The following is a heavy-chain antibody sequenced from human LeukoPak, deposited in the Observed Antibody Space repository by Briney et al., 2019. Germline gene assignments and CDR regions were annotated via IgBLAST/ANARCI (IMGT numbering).Heavy chain of an antibody. CDR1: GFTFSSYA. CDR3: AREKLWFGELLYSSYFDY. Sequence: PGGSLRLSCAASGFTFSSYAMHWVRQAPGKGLEYVSAISSNGGSTYYANSVKGRFTISRDNSKNTLYLQMGSLRAEDMAVCYCAREKLWFGELLYSSYFDYWGQGTLVTVSS. V-gene: IGHV3-64*01. CDR2: ISSNGGST. J-gene: IGHJ4*02. D-gene: IGHD3-10*01.